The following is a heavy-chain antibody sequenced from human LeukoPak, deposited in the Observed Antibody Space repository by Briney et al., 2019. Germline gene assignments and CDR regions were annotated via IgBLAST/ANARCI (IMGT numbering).Heavy chain of an antibody. Sequence: SETLSLTCIVSGGSISNYYWNWVRQPPGKGLEWIGYIYSNGITSYNPSLKSRVTISLDTSKKQFSLMLTSVTAADTAVYYCARGGLSYWFDPWGQGTLVTVSS. V-gene: IGHV4-59*01. CDR1: GGSISNYY. CDR2: IYSNGIT. CDR3: ARGGLSYWFDP. J-gene: IGHJ5*02. D-gene: IGHD3-10*01.